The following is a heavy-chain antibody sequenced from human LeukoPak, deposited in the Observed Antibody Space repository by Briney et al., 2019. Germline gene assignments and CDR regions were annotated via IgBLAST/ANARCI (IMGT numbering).Heavy chain of an antibody. V-gene: IGHV3-23*01. CDR3: AKELPPYYDFWSGYFDY. Sequence: GWSLRLSCAASGFNFSSYAMSWVRQAPGKGLELVSAISGSGGSTYYADSVKGRFTISRDNSKITLYLQMNSLRAEDTAVYYCAKELPPYYDFWSGYFDYWGQGTLVTVSS. D-gene: IGHD3-3*01. CDR2: ISGSGGST. J-gene: IGHJ4*02. CDR1: GFNFSSYA.